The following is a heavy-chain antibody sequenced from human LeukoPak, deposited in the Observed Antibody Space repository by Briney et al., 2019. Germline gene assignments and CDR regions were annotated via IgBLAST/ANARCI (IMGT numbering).Heavy chain of an antibody. CDR2: IYYSGST. J-gene: IGHJ4*02. Sequence: SETLSLTCTVSGGSISSYYWTWIRQPPGKGLEWIGYIYYSGSTNYNPSLKSRVTISVDTSKNQFSLKLSAVTAADTAVYFCVRDQRSLFDVWGQGSLVTVSS. V-gene: IGHV4-59*12. D-gene: IGHD3-9*01. CDR3: VRDQRSLFDV. CDR1: GGSISSYY.